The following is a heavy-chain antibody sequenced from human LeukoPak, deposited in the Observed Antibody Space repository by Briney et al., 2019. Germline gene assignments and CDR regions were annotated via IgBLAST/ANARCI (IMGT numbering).Heavy chain of an antibody. D-gene: IGHD3-3*01. J-gene: IGHJ4*02. CDR2: IYHSGST. CDR1: GGSISSSSYY. Sequence: SETLSLTCTVSGGSISSSSYYWGWIRQPPGKGLEWIGSIYHSGSTYYNPSLKSRVTISVDRSKNQFSLKLSSVTAADTAVYYCASFFMEARNFDYWGQGTLVTVSS. CDR3: ASFFMEARNFDY. V-gene: IGHV4-39*07.